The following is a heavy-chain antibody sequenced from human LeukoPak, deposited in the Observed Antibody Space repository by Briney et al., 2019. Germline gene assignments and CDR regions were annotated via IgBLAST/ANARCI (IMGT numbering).Heavy chain of an antibody. J-gene: IGHJ4*02. CDR3: ARVARSGWYYDY. Sequence: SETLSLTCTVSGGSISSYYWSWIRQPPGKGLEWIGYIYYSGSTDYNPSLKSRVTISVDTSKNQFSLKLSSVTAAGTAVYYCARVARSGWYYDYWGQGTLVTVSS. V-gene: IGHV4-59*01. CDR2: IYYSGST. CDR1: GGSISSYY. D-gene: IGHD6-19*01.